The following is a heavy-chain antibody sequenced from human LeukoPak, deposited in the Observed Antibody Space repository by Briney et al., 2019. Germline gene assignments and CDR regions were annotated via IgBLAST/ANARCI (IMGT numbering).Heavy chain of an antibody. CDR3: ARETGVAYYYYMDV. J-gene: IGHJ6*03. V-gene: IGHV4-61*08. CDR1: GGSISSGDYY. Sequence: SETLSLTCTVSGGSISSGDYYWGWIRQPPGKGLEWIGYIYYSGSTNYNPSLKSRVTISVDTSKNQFSLKLSSVTAADTAVYYCARETGVAYYYYMDVWGKGTTVTVSS. D-gene: IGHD1-14*01. CDR2: IYYSGST.